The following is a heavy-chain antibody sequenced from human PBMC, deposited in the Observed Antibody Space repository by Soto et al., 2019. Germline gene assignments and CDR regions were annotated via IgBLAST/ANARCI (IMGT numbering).Heavy chain of an antibody. CDR2: ISGSGGST. CDR3: VKDRGPFDALAV. J-gene: IGHJ3*01. V-gene: IGHV3-23*01. Sequence: GVSLRLSCAASGFTFSSYAMSWVRQAPGKGLEWVSAISGSGGSTYYADSVKGRFTISRDNSKNTLYLQMNSLRAEDTAVYYCVKDRGPFDALAVWGQGTMVTVSS. CDR1: GFTFSSYA.